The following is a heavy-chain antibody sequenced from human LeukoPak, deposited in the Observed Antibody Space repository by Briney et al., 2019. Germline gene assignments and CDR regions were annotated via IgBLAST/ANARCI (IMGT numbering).Heavy chain of an antibody. J-gene: IGHJ4*02. Sequence: GGSLRLSCAASGFTFSSYAMHWVRQAPGKGLEWVAVISYDGSNKYYADSVKGRFTISRDNSKNTLYLQMNSLRAEDTAVYYCARYRVVVITNKNYYFDYWGQGTPVTVSS. D-gene: IGHD3-22*01. V-gene: IGHV3-30*04. CDR3: ARYRVVVITNKNYYFDY. CDR2: ISYDGSNK. CDR1: GFTFSSYA.